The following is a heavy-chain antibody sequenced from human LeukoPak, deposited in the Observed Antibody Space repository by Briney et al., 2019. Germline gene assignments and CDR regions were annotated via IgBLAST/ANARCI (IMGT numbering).Heavy chain of an antibody. V-gene: IGHV3-30*04. Sequence: GGSLRLSCAASGFTFSSYAMHWVRQAPGKGLEWVAVISYDGSNKYYADSVKGRFTISRDNSKNTLYLQMNSLRAEDTAVYYCARVSVWFYYYGMDVWGQGTTVTVSS. D-gene: IGHD2-8*01. CDR3: ARVSVWFYYYGMDV. J-gene: IGHJ6*02. CDR1: GFTFSSYA. CDR2: ISYDGSNK.